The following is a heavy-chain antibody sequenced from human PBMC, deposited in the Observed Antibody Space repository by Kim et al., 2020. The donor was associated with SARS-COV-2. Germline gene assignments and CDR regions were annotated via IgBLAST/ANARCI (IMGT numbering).Heavy chain of an antibody. V-gene: IGHV3-33*01. Sequence: EGSNKYYADPVKGRFTISRDNSKNTLYLQMNSLRAEDTAVYYCARDGIGVWGQGTTVTVSS. D-gene: IGHD1-26*01. J-gene: IGHJ6*02. CDR2: EGSNK. CDR3: ARDGIGV.